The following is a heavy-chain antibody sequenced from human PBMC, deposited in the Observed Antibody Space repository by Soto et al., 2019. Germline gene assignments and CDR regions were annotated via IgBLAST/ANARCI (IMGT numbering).Heavy chain of an antibody. CDR3: ARGLYDYVWGSYAQFAY. J-gene: IGHJ4*02. Sequence: PGGSLSLSRAASWLTVSSNYLSWVRQAAGRGLEWVSVIYSGGNTYYADSVKGRFTISRDNSKNTLFLQMNSLRAEDTAVYYCARGLYDYVWGSYAQFAYWRQGT. D-gene: IGHD3-16*01. V-gene: IGHV3-53*01. CDR1: WLTVSSNY. CDR2: IYSGGNT.